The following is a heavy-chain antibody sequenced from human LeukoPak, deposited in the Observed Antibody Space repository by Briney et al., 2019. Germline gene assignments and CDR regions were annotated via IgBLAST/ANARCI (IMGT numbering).Heavy chain of an antibody. J-gene: IGHJ4*02. CDR2: INPDGSEK. D-gene: IGHD3-9*01. CDR1: GFTFTGTW. CDR3: ARDNYGYFDWWAGGFDY. Sequence: GGSLRLTSAASGFTFTGTWRTWVRQAPGKGLEWVANINPDGSEKYYVDSVKGRFSISRDNAKNSLYLQMNSLRAEDTAVYYCARDNYGYFDWWAGGFDYWGQGTLVTVSS. V-gene: IGHV3-7*01.